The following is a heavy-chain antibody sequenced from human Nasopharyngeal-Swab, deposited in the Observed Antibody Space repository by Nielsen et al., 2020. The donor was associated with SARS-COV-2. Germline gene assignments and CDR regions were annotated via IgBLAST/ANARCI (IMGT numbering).Heavy chain of an antibody. CDR2: ISSSGSTI. J-gene: IGHJ4*02. CDR3: AREIWSGSFLDY. Sequence: GESLKISCAASGFTFSDYYMSWIRQAPGKGLEWVSYISSSGSTIYYADSVKGRFTISRDNAKNSLYLQMNSLRAEDTAVYHCAREIWSGSFLDYWGQGTLVTVSS. V-gene: IGHV3-11*01. CDR1: GFTFSDYY. D-gene: IGHD1-26*01.